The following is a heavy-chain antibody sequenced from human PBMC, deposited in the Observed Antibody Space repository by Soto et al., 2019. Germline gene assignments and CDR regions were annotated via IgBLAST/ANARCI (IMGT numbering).Heavy chain of an antibody. V-gene: IGHV1-18*01. J-gene: IGHJ4*02. D-gene: IGHD6-19*01. CDR1: GYTFTSYG. CDR3: AADSWSSGELEFDY. CDR2: ISACNGNT. Sequence: ASVKVSCKASGYTFTSYGISWVRQAPGQGLEWMGWISACNGNTNYAQKLQGRVTMTTDTSTSTAYMELRSLRSEDTAVYYCAADSWSSGELEFDYWGQGTLVTVSS.